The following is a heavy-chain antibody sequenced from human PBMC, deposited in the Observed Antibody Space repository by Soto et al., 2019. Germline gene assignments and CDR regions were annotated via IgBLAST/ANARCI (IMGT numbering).Heavy chain of an antibody. Sequence: GASVKVSCKVSGYTLTELSMHWVRQAPGKGLEWMGGFDPEDGETIYAQKFQVRVTMTEDTSTDTAYMELSSLRSEDTAVYYCAIDGALRYFDWLSRRQQSDYCG. D-gene: IGHD3-9*01. V-gene: IGHV1-24*01. CDR1: GYTLTELS. CDR3: AIDGALRYFDWLSRRQQSDY. J-gene: IGHJ4*01. CDR2: FDPEDGET.